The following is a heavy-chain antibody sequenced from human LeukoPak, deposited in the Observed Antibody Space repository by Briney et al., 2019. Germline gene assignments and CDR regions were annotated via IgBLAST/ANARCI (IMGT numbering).Heavy chain of an antibody. CDR2: IRSEAYGGTT. CDR1: GFTFGDYA. Sequence: GGSLRLSCTASGFTFGDYAMSWVRQAPGKGLEWVGFIRSEAYGGTTEYAASVKGRFTISRDDSKSIAYLQMNSLKTEDTAVYYCTRLSSGPAGPPVWFGERGHYYYYMDVWGKGTTVTISS. D-gene: IGHD3-10*01. CDR3: TRLSSGPAGPPVWFGERGHYYYYMDV. V-gene: IGHV3-49*04. J-gene: IGHJ6*03.